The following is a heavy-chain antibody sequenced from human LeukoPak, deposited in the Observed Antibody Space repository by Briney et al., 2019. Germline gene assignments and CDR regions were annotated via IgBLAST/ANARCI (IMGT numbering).Heavy chain of an antibody. V-gene: IGHV3-53*01. CDR2: IYSGGST. D-gene: IGHD5-12*01. Sequence: GGSLRLSCAASGFTVSNNYMSWVRQAPGKGLEWVSVIYSGGSTYYADSVKGRFTISRDNSKNTLYLQMNSLRAVDTAVYYCARWDSGYDSLDYWGQGTLVTVSS. J-gene: IGHJ4*02. CDR1: GFTVSNNY. CDR3: ARWDSGYDSLDY.